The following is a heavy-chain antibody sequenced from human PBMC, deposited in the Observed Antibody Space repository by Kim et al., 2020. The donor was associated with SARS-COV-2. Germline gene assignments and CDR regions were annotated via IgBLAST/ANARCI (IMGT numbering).Heavy chain of an antibody. J-gene: IGHJ6*02. Sequence: SETLSLTCTVSGGSISSSSYYWGWIRQPPGKGLEWIGSIYYSGSTYYNPSLKSRVTISVDTSKNQFSLKLSSVTAADTAVYYCALFLRWPGGMDVWGQGTTVTVSS. V-gene: IGHV4-39*01. D-gene: IGHD4-17*01. CDR1: GGSISSSSYY. CDR2: IYYSGST. CDR3: ALFLRWPGGMDV.